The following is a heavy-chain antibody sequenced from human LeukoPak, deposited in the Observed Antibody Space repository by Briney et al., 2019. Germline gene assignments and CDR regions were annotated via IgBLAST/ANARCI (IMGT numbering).Heavy chain of an antibody. D-gene: IGHD3-10*01. CDR3: ARVDYYYGSGSHHYYYGMDV. V-gene: IGHV1-8*02. Sequence: ASVKVSCKASGYTFTSYGINWVRQATGQGLEWMGWMNPNSGNTGYAQKFQGRVTMTRNTSISTAYMELSSLRSEDTAVYYCARVDYYYGSGSHHYYYGMDVWGQGTTVTVSS. J-gene: IGHJ6*02. CDR1: GYTFTSYG. CDR2: MNPNSGNT.